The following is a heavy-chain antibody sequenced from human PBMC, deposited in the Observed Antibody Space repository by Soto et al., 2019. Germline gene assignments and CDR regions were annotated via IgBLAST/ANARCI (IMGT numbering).Heavy chain of an antibody. CDR3: ARVWYYDSSGYYAFDY. D-gene: IGHD3-22*01. Sequence: GASVKVSCKASGDGFSNYGFSWVRQAPGQGLEWMEWISAYDGQTNYTKKFQGRVTMTTDTSSSTAYMELRSLRSDDTAVYYCARVWYYDSSGYYAFDYWGLGTLVTVSS. V-gene: IGHV1-18*01. J-gene: IGHJ4*02. CDR2: ISAYDGQT. CDR1: GDGFSNYG.